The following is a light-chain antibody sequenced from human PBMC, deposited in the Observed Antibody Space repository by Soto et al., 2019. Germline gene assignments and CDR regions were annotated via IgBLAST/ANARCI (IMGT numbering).Light chain of an antibody. J-gene: IGKJ5*01. CDR3: KQYNNWPPIT. Sequence: DIVITQPPATLSVSPGERATVSCRASQSVSSNLAWYQQKPGQAPRLLIYGASTRATGIPARFSGSGSGTEFTLTISSLQSEDFAVYYCKQYNNWPPITFGQGTRL. V-gene: IGKV3-15*01. CDR2: GAS. CDR1: QSVSSN.